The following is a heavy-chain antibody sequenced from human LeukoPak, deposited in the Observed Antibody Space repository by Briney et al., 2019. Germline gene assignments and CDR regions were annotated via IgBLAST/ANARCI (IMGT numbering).Heavy chain of an antibody. CDR3: AREGYCGSGSAYYCGMDV. V-gene: IGHV3-66*01. Sequence: GGSLRLSCAASGFTVSSNYMSWVRQAPGKGLEWVSVIYSGGRTNYADSVKGRFTISRDNSKNTLYLQMNSLRAEDTAVYYCAREGYCGSGSAYYCGMDVWGQGTTVTVSS. CDR1: GFTVSSNY. J-gene: IGHJ6*02. D-gene: IGHD3-10*01. CDR2: IYSGGRT.